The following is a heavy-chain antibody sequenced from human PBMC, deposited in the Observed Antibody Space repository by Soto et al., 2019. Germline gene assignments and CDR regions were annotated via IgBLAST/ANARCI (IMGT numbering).Heavy chain of an antibody. J-gene: IGHJ6*02. CDR3: ARLGGYCTTSCYGYYAMDV. CDR2: FYYSGST. D-gene: IGHD2-8*01. Sequence: SETLSLTCTVSGGSISSGTYSWGWIRQPPGKGQEWIGTFYYSGSTYYNPSLKSRVTISVDTSKNQFSLKVSSVTAADKAVYYCARLGGYCTTSCYGYYAMDVWGQGTTVTVSS. V-gene: IGHV4-39*01. CDR1: GGSISSGTYS.